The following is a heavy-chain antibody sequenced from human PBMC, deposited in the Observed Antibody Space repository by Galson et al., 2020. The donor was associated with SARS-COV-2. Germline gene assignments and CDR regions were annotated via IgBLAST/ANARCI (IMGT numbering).Heavy chain of an antibody. CDR3: ARPDEVFWFRGFRGLDV. V-gene: IGHV3-30*04. CDR1: GFTFNNYA. CDR2: ISYEGRIK. Sequence: QLGESLKISCEASGFTFNNYAFHWIRQAPGKGLEWVAVISYEGRIKYYADPLKGRFPISRDSSKNMVFLQMNSLSVEDTAVYYCARPDEVFWFRGFRGLDVWGQGTTVTVAS. J-gene: IGHJ6*02. D-gene: IGHD3-10*01.